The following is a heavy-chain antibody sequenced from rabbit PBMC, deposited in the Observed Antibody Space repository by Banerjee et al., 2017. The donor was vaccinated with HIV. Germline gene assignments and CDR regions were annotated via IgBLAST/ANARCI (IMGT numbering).Heavy chain of an antibody. CDR3: ARDLEYTDSSDYHVEFPFDL. J-gene: IGHJ4*01. Sequence: QSLEESGGDLVKPGASLTLTCTASGFSFSSSYYMCWVRQAPGKGLEWIACIYTGSAGNTYYASWAKGRFTISKTSSTTVTLQMTSLTAADTATYFCARDLEYTDSSDYHVEFPFDLWGPGTLVTVS. D-gene: IGHD1-1*01. CDR1: GFSFSSSYY. V-gene: IGHV1S40*01. CDR2: IYTGSAGNT.